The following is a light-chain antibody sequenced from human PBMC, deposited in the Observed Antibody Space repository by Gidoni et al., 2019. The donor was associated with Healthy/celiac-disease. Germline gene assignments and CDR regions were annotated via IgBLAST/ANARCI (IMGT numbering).Light chain of an antibody. CDR2: DAS. CDR3: QQRSNWLIT. CDR1: QSVSSY. J-gene: IGKJ5*01. V-gene: IGKV3-11*01. Sequence: TLALSTLSLSPGERATLSCRASQSVSSYLAWYQQKPGQAPRLLIYDASNRATGIPARFSGSGSGTDFTLTISSLEPEDFAVYYCQQRSNWLITFGQGTRLEIK.